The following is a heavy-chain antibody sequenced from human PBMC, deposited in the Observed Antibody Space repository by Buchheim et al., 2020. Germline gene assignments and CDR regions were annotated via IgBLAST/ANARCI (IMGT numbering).Heavy chain of an antibody. CDR3: ARLNYAEKYYYYYGMDV. J-gene: IGHJ6*02. V-gene: IGHV3-66*04. CDR1: GFTVSSNY. CDR2: IYSGGST. Sequence: EVQLVESGGGLVKPGGSLRLSCAASGFTVSSNYMSWVRQAPGKGLEWVSVIYSGGSTYYADSVKGRFTISRDKSKNTLYHQMNSLRAEDTAVYYCARLNYAEKYYYYYGMDVWGQGTT. D-gene: IGHD4-11*01.